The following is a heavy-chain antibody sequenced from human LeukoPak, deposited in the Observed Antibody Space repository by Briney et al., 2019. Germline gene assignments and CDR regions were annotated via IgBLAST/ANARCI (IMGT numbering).Heavy chain of an antibody. CDR2: IYYSGST. CDR3: ARQTEIAPLSSLKY. CDR1: GGSISSYY. Sequence: PSETLSLTCTVSGGSISSYYWSWIRQTPGKGLEWIGDIYYSGSTNYNPSLKSRVTISVDTSKNQFSLKLSSVTAADTAVYYCARQTEIAPLSSLKYWGQGTLVTVSS. J-gene: IGHJ4*02. D-gene: IGHD6-13*01. V-gene: IGHV4-59*08.